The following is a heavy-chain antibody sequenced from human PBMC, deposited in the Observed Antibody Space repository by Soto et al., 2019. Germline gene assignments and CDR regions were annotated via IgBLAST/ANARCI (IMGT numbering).Heavy chain of an antibody. V-gene: IGHV1-69*01. Sequence: QVQLVQSGAEVKKSGSSVKVSCKASGGNFSNYAISWVRQAPGQGLEWMGGFVPLYDTSNFAQRFRGRVKMTADESSSTAYMELRSLKSEDTAVYYCATKSDVVELPIDGFYGGLDVWGQGTTVTVSS. CDR2: FVPLYDTS. D-gene: IGHD2-2*01. J-gene: IGHJ6*02. CDR1: GGNFSNYA. CDR3: ATKSDVVELPIDGFYGGLDV.